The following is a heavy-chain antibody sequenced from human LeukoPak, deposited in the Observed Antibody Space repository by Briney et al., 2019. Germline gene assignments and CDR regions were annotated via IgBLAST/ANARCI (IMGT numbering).Heavy chain of an antibody. J-gene: IGHJ4*02. V-gene: IGHV3-48*01. Sequence: GGSLRLSCAASGFAFNTDTMNWFRQAPGKGLEWISYIDTSSDIIYYADSVMGRFTISRDNAKNSLYLQMNSLRGDDAAVYYCARDFADYGDFDYWGQGTLVTVSS. CDR2: IDTSSDII. D-gene: IGHD4-17*01. CDR1: GFAFNTDT. CDR3: ARDFADYGDFDY.